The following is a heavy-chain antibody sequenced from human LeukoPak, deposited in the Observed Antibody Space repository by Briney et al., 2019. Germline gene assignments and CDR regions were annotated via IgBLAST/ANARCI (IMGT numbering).Heavy chain of an antibody. D-gene: IGHD2-21*02. CDR2: ISGSGGST. CDR1: GFTFSSYA. Sequence: GGSLRLSCAASGFTFSSYAMSWVRQAPGKGLEWVSAISGSGGSTYYADSVKGRFTISRDNAKNSLYLQMNSLRAEDTAVYYCASSGDWRDYWGQGTLVTVSS. J-gene: IGHJ4*02. V-gene: IGHV3-23*01. CDR3: ASSGDWRDY.